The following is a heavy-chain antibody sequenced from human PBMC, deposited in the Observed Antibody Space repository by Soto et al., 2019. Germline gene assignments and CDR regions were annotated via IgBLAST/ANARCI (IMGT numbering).Heavy chain of an antibody. D-gene: IGHD3-22*01. CDR1: GYSFTSYW. V-gene: IGHV5-51*01. CDR3: ARLPEYYYDSSGYSPFTPRYYYGMDV. J-gene: IGHJ6*02. CDR2: IYPGDSDT. Sequence: PGESLKISCKGSGYSFTSYWIGWVRQMPGKGLEWMGIIYPGDSDTRYSPSFQGQVTISADKSISTAYLQWSSLKASDTAMYYCARLPEYYYDSSGYSPFTPRYYYGMDVWGQGTTVTVSS.